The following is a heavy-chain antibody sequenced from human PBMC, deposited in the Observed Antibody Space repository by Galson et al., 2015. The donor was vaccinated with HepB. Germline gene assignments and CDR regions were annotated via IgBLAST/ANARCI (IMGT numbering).Heavy chain of an antibody. CDR2: TYYRSKWYN. CDR1: GDSVSRNSGA. V-gene: IGHV6-1*01. Sequence: CAISGDSVSRNSGAWNWIRQSPSRGLEWLGRTYYRSKWYNDYEVSVKSRITINADTSKNQFSLQLNSVTPEDTAVYYCAREPHAFDIWGQGTMVTVSS. CDR3: AREPHAFDI. J-gene: IGHJ3*02.